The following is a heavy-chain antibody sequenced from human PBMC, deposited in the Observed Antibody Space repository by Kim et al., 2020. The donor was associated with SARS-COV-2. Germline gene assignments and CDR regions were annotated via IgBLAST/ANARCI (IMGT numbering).Heavy chain of an antibody. Sequence: SETLSLTCTVSGGSISSYYWSWIRQPPGKGLEWIGYIYYSGSTNYNPSLKSRVTISVDTSKNQFSLKLSSVTAADTVVYYCARGSCSSTSCYDAFDIWGQGTMVTVSS. D-gene: IGHD2-2*01. CDR1: GGSISSYY. CDR2: IYYSGST. J-gene: IGHJ3*02. CDR3: ARGSCSSTSCYDAFDI. V-gene: IGHV4-59*01.